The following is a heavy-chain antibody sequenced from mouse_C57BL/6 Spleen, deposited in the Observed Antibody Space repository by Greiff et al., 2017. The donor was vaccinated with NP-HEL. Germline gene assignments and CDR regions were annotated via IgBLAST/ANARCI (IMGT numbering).Heavy chain of an antibody. Sequence: EVQVVESGGDLVKPGGSLKLSCAASGFTFSSYGMSWVRQTPDKRLEWVATISSGGSYTYYPDSVKGRFTISRDNAKNTLYLQMSSLKSEDTAMYYCARPLYSNSWFAYWGQGTLVTVSA. D-gene: IGHD2-5*01. V-gene: IGHV5-6*01. CDR1: GFTFSSYG. CDR3: ARPLYSNSWFAY. J-gene: IGHJ3*01. CDR2: ISSGGSYT.